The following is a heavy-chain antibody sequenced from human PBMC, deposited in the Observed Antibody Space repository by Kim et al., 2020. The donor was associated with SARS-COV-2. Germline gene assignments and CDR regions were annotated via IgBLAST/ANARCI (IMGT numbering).Heavy chain of an antibody. CDR3: AKSYSTAWFSLDF. Sequence: NPPLKSRVTISEDPSKRQFSLRLTSLTPADTAIYYCAKSYSTAWFSLDFWGPGILVTVSS. V-gene: IGHV4-59*01. J-gene: IGHJ4*02. D-gene: IGHD1-26*01.